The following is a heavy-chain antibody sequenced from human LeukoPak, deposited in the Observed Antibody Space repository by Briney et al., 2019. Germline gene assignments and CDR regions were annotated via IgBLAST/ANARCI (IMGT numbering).Heavy chain of an antibody. CDR2: IYPGDSYT. J-gene: IGHJ3*02. Sequence: GESLKISCKGSGYSFTSYWIAWVRQMPGQGLEWMGIIYPGDSYTTYSPSFQGQVTISADKSISTAYLQWRSLKASDTAMYYCAGSSGSDALDIWGQGTMVTVSS. D-gene: IGHD3-10*01. CDR1: GYSFTSYW. CDR3: AGSSGSDALDI. V-gene: IGHV5-51*01.